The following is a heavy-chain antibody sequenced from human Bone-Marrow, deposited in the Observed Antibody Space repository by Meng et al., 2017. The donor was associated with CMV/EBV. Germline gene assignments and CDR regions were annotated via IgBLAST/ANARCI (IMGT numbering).Heavy chain of an antibody. CDR3: ARDWIVVPALPGGLGGYMDV. CDR2: IWYDGSNK. J-gene: IGHJ6*02. Sequence: GESLKISCAASGFTFSSYGMHWVRQAPGKGLEWVAVIWYDGSNKYYADSVKGRFTISRDNSKNTLYLQMNSLRAEDTAVYYSARDWIVVPALPGGLGGYMDVWGQGTTVTVSS. D-gene: IGHD2-2*01. V-gene: IGHV3-33*01. CDR1: GFTFSSYG.